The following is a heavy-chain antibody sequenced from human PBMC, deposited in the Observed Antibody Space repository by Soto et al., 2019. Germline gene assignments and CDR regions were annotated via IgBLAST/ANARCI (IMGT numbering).Heavy chain of an antibody. V-gene: IGHV4-30-2*01. D-gene: IGHD3-10*01. CDR3: ARDQRDGWWFDP. Sequence: QLQLQESGSGLVKPSQTLSLTCVVSGDSISSGGYSWNWIRQPPGKGREWIGYIYHSGSTLYNPSLQSRVTISVDKSNNHFSLNLRSVTAADTAVYYCARDQRDGWWFDPWGQGTLVTVSS. CDR2: IYHSGST. CDR1: GDSISSGGYS. J-gene: IGHJ5*02.